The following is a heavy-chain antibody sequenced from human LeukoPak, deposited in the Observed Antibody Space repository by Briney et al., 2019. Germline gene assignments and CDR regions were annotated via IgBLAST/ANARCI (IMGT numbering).Heavy chain of an antibody. CDR1: GFIFSPYA. D-gene: IGHD7-27*01. J-gene: IGHJ4*02. CDR2: ISSTYDI. V-gene: IGHV3-48*02. CDR3: ARDHNWGFDF. Sequence: GGSLRLSCAASGFIFSPYAMNRARQAPGRGLEWVSYISSTYDIYYSDSVRGRFTISRDNAKNSVYLQMNSLRDEDTAVYYCARDHNWGFDFWGQGTLVAVSS.